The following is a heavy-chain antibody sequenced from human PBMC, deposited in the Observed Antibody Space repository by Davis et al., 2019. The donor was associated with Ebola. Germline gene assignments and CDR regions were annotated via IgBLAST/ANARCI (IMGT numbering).Heavy chain of an antibody. V-gene: IGHV1-69*06. CDR1: GGTFSSYA. D-gene: IGHD4-11*01. CDR3: SGTVTTSSASHRVDY. CDR2: IIPIFGTA. Sequence: SVKVSCKASGGTFSSYAISWVRQAPGQGLEWMGGIIPIFGTANYAQKFQGRVTITADKSTSTAYMELSSLRSEDTAVYYCSGTVTTSSASHRVDYWGQGTLVTVSS. J-gene: IGHJ4*02.